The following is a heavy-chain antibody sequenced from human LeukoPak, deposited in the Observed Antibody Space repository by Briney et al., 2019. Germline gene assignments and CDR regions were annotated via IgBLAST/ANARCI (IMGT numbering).Heavy chain of an antibody. Sequence: GGSLRLSCAASGFTFSSYGMHWVRQAPGKGLEWVAFIRYDGSNKYYADSVKGRFTISRDNSKNTLYLQMNSLRAEDTAVYYCAKDRFDKLYYFDYWGQGTLVTVSS. CDR3: AKDRFDKLYYFDY. J-gene: IGHJ4*02. CDR1: GFTFSSYG. CDR2: IRYDGSNK. D-gene: IGHD1-1*01. V-gene: IGHV3-30*02.